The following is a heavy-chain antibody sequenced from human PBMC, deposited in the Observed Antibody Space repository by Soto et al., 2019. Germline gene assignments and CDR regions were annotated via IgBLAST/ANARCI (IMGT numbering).Heavy chain of an antibody. V-gene: IGHV3-64D*06. Sequence: PGGSLRLSCSASGFTFSSDAMHWVRQAPGKGLEYVSAISSNGGSTYYADSVKGRFTISRDNSKNTLYLQMSSLRAEDTAVYYCVKQDGYSYAFAIWGQGTMVTVSS. CDR3: VKQDGYSYAFAI. CDR2: ISSNGGST. CDR1: GFTFSSDA. J-gene: IGHJ3*02. D-gene: IGHD5-18*01.